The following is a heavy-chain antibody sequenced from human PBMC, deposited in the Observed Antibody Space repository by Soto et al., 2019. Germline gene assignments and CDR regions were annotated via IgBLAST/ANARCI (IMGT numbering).Heavy chain of an antibody. D-gene: IGHD6-19*01. CDR1: GAYINTYS. CDR2: IYTSASI. Sequence: PSETLSLTCSVSGAYINTYSWTWIRQPAGKGLEWIGRIYTSASINYNPSLRGRVTLSVDTSTNQVSLKLASVTAADTAVYYCARDREAGYNSDYGTDVWGQGNTVTVSS. CDR3: ARDREAGYNSDYGTDV. J-gene: IGHJ6*02. V-gene: IGHV4-4*07.